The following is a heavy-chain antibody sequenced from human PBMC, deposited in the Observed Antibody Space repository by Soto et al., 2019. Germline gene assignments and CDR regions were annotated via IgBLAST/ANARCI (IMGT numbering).Heavy chain of an antibody. J-gene: IGHJ4*02. CDR3: ARAVHTTIQGVRFRVDQ. D-gene: IGHD3-10*01. V-gene: IGHV1-2*02. CDR2: INPNGGGT. CDR1: GYTFTAYY. Sequence: QVHLVQSGAEMKKPGASVKVSCESSGYTFTAYYIHWVRQAPGHGLDWMGWINPNGGGTKYSQKFQGRVTMTRDTSINTAYMELPRLTSDDTAVYYCARAVHTTIQGVRFRVDQWGQGTLVTVSS.